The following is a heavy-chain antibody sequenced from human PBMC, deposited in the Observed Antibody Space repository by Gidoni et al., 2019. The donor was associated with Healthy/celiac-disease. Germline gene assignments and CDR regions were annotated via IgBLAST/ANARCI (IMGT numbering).Heavy chain of an antibody. CDR1: GGTFSSYA. D-gene: IGHD6-13*01. Sequence: QVQLVQSGAEVKKPGSSVKVSCKASGGTFSSYATSWVRQAPGQGLEWMGGIIPIFGTANYARKFQGRVTIAADESTSTAYMELSSLRSEDTAVYYCARDAAADYNWFDPWGQGTLVTVSS. J-gene: IGHJ5*02. V-gene: IGHV1-69*01. CDR2: IIPIFGTA. CDR3: ARDAAADYNWFDP.